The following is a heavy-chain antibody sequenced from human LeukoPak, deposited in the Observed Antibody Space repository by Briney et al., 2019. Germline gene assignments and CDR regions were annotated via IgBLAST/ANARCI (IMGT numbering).Heavy chain of an antibody. J-gene: IGHJ4*02. CDR2: IYDSGST. CDR1: GGSVSSSSW. Sequence: ASETLSLTCAVSGGSVSSSSWGSWVRQRPGKGLEGIGEIYDSGSTNYNPSLKSRVTISVDKSKNQFSLKLSSLTAADTAVYYCARRKGYSSVDYWGQGTLVTVSS. D-gene: IGHD6-19*01. V-gene: IGHV4-4*02. CDR3: ARRKGYSSVDY.